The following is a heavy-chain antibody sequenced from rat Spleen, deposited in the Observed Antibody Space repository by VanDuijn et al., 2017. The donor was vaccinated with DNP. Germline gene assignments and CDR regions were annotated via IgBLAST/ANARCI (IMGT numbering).Heavy chain of an antibody. V-gene: IGHV5-20*01. CDR3: TSGGTLFDY. Sequence: EVQLVESGGGLVQPGRSLKLSCAASGFTFSDYYMAWVRQAPSKGLEWVAYISYDGGSAYNGDSFKGRFTISRDNAKSTLYLQMVSLGSEDTATYYGTSGGTLFDYWGQGVMVTVSS. CDR1: GFTFSDYY. CDR2: ISYDGGSA. J-gene: IGHJ2*01. D-gene: IGHD4-3*01.